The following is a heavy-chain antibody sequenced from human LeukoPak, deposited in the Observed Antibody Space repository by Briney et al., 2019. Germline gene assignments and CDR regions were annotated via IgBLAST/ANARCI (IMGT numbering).Heavy chain of an antibody. CDR1: GFTFSSYA. J-gene: IGHJ4*02. V-gene: IGHV3-30*04. CDR3: ARDVSVVVLSSTPTQIDY. CDR2: ISYDANDK. D-gene: IGHD3-22*01. Sequence: PGGSLRLSCAASGFTFSSYAMHWVRQAPGKGLEWVAVISYDANDKYYAGSVKGRFTISRDNSKNTLYLQMNNLRAEDTAVYYCARDVSVVVLSSTPTQIDYWGQGTLVTVSS.